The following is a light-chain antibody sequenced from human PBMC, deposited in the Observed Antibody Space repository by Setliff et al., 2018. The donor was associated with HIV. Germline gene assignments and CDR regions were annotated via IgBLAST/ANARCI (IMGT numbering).Light chain of an antibody. CDR1: QNILYSSNNKNY. Sequence: DIVMTQSPDSLAVSLGERATINCKSSQNILYSSNNKNYLAWYQQKPVQPPKLLIYWASTRESGVPDRFSGSGSGTDFTLTISSLQAEDVAVYYFQQYYNPPLTFGQGTKVDIK. J-gene: IGKJ1*01. CDR2: WAS. CDR3: QQYYNPPLT. V-gene: IGKV4-1*01.